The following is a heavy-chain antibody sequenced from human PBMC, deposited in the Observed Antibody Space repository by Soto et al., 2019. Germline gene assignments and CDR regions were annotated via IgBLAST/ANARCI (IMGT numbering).Heavy chain of an antibody. V-gene: IGHV1-46*01. CDR1: GYTFTSYY. CDR2: INPSGGST. CDR3: ARQTEKDLFFDY. J-gene: IGHJ4*02. Sequence: ASVKVSCKASGYTFTSYYMHWVRQAPGQGLEWIGIINPSGGSTSYAQKYQGRVTMTRDTSTSTVYMELSSLRSEDTAVYYCARQTEKDLFFDYWGKGTLVTVSS.